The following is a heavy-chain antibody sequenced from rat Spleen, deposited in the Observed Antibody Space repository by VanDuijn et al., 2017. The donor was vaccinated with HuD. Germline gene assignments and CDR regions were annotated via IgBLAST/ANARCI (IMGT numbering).Heavy chain of an antibody. D-gene: IGHD4-3*01. CDR1: GFSLTSSG. Sequence: QVQLKESGPGLVQPSQTLSLTCTVSGFSLTSSGVHWFRQPPGKGLEWLGGLWDDGSTDYNSALKSRLSISRDTSKSQVFLKMNSLQTDDTAIYFCASINSGYDYWGQGVMVTVSS. CDR3: ASINSGYDY. CDR2: LWDDGST. V-gene: IGHV2-1*01. J-gene: IGHJ2*01.